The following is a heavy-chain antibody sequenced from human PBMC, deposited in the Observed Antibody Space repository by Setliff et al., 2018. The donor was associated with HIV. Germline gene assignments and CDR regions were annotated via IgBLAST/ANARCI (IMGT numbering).Heavy chain of an antibody. CDR3: ARSGRLRGYSGYDLDAFDI. D-gene: IGHD5-12*01. Sequence: GASVKVSCKASGGTFSSYAISWVRQAPGQGLEWMGGIIPIFGTTNYAQKFQGRVTITTDESTTTAYMELSSLRSEDTAVYYCARSGRLRGYSGYDLDAFDIWGQGTMVTVSS. V-gene: IGHV1-69*05. CDR2: IIPIFGTT. J-gene: IGHJ3*02. CDR1: GGTFSSYA.